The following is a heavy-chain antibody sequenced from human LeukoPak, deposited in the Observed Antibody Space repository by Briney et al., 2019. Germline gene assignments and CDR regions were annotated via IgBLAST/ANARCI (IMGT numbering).Heavy chain of an antibody. D-gene: IGHD3-10*01. CDR3: ARDLPSLWFGELDY. V-gene: IGHV3-66*01. CDR1: GFTVSSNY. J-gene: IGHJ4*02. CDR2: IYSGGST. Sequence: QPGGSLRLSCAASGFTVSSNYMSWVRQAPGKGLEWVSVIYSGGSTYYADSVKGRFTISRDNSKNTLYLQMNSLRAEDTAVYYCARDLPSLWFGELDYLGQGTLVTVSS.